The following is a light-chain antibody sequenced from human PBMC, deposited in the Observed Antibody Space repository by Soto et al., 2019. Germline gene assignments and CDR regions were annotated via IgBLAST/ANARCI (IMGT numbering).Light chain of an antibody. CDR1: QSVSSN. V-gene: IGKV3-15*01. J-gene: IGKJ1*01. CDR2: DAS. CDR3: QQYNNWLWT. Sequence: DIVMTQSPDSLSVSLGERATFSCRASQSVSSNLAWYQQKPGQVPRLLIYDASTRATAIPARFSGSGSGIEFTLTISSLQSEDFAVYYCQQYNNWLWTFGQGTKVEIK.